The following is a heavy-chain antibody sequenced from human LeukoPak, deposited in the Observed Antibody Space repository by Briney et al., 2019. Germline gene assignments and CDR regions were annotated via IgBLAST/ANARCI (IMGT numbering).Heavy chain of an antibody. CDR3: ARDDSSGYYDVDY. CDR1: GFTFTTYE. V-gene: IGHV3-48*03. CDR2: ISSSGTTI. Sequence: PGGSLRLSCAASGFTFTTYEMNWVRQAPGKGLEWVSYISSSGTTIYYADFVKGRFTISRDNAKNSLYLQMNSLRAEDTAVYYCARDDSSGYYDVDYWGQGTLVTVSS. D-gene: IGHD3-22*01. J-gene: IGHJ4*02.